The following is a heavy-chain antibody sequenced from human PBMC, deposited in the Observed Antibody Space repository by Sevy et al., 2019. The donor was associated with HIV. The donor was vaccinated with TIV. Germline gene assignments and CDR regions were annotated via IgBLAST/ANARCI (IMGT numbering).Heavy chain of an antibody. Sequence: GGSLRLSCEASGFTFSNYWMSWVRQAPGKGLEWVANIKEDGSVKYYVDSVKGRFTISRDNAKNSVYLLNNTLRAEDAGVYCCSRAVGAAVNYWGQGTLVTVSS. V-gene: IGHV3-7*01. CDR1: GFTFSNYW. J-gene: IGHJ4*02. D-gene: IGHD6-13*01. CDR3: SRAVGAAVNY. CDR2: IKEDGSVK.